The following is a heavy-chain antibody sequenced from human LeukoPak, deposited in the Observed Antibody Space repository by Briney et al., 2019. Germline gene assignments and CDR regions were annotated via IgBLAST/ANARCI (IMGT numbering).Heavy chain of an antibody. CDR2: INHSGST. CDR3: ARGGEYSSGGSWIDP. Sequence: PSETLSLTCAVYGGSFSGYYWSWIRQPPGKGLEWIGEINHSGSTNYNPSLKSRVTISVDTSKNQFSLKLSSVTAADTAVYYCARGGEYSSGGSWIDPWGQGTLVTVSS. J-gene: IGHJ5*02. V-gene: IGHV4-34*01. CDR1: GGSFSGYY. D-gene: IGHD6-25*01.